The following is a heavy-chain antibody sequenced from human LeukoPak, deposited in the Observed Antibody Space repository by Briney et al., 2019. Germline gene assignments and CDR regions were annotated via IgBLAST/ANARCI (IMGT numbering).Heavy chain of an antibody. CDR1: GGSISGSNW. CDR2: IYHSGST. D-gene: IGHD2-15*01. V-gene: IGHV4-4*02. Sequence: SETLSLTCAVSGGSISGSNWWSWVRPPPGKGLEWIGEIYHSGSTNYNPSLKRRVTISVDKSKNQFSLKVSSVTAADTAVYYCARDQCSGGTCYSFDPWGQGTLVTVSS. CDR3: ARDQCSGGTCYSFDP. J-gene: IGHJ5*02.